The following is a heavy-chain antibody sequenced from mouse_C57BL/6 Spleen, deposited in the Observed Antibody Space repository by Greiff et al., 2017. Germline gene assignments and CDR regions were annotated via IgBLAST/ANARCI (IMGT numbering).Heavy chain of an antibody. CDR2: ISSGGDYI. J-gene: IGHJ1*03. Sequence: LQQSGEGLVKPGGSLKLSCAASGFTFSSYAMSWVRQTPEKRLEWVAYISSGGDYIYYADTVKGRFTISRDNARNTLYLQMSSLKSEDTAMYYCTRVGSSRDWYFDVWGTGTTVTVSS. D-gene: IGHD1-1*01. CDR3: TRVGSSRDWYFDV. CDR1: GFTFSSYA. V-gene: IGHV5-9-1*02.